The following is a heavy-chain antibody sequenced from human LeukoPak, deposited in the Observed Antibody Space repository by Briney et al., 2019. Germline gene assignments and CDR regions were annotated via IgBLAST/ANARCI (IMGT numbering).Heavy chain of an antibody. V-gene: IGHV3-30*18. J-gene: IGHJ5*02. D-gene: IGHD2-2*01. CDR3: AKDRGSGYCSSTSCSNWFDP. Sequence: AGRSLRLSCAASGVTFSPYGMHWVRHAPGKGLEWVAVISYDGSNKYYADSVKGRFTISRDNSKNTLYLQMNSLRAEDTAVYYCAKDRGSGYCSSTSCSNWFDPWGQGTLVIVSS. CDR1: GVTFSPYG. CDR2: ISYDGSNK.